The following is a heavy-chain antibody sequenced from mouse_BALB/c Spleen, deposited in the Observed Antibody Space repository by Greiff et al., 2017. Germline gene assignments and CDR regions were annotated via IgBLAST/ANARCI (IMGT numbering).Heavy chain of an antibody. Sequence: EVKLMESGGGLVQPGGSLKLSCAASGFTFSSYGMSWVRQTPDKRLELVATINSNGGSTYYPDSVKGRFTISRDNAKNTLYLQMSSLKSEDTAMYYCAREGTSGRMDYWGQGTSVTVSS. CDR2: INSNGGST. CDR1: GFTFSSYG. D-gene: IGHD3-1*01. V-gene: IGHV5-6-3*01. CDR3: AREGTSGRMDY. J-gene: IGHJ4*01.